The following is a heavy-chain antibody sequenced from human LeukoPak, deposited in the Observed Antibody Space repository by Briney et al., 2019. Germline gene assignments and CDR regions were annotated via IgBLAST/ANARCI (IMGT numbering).Heavy chain of an antibody. CDR2: ISAYNGNT. J-gene: IGHJ4*02. V-gene: IGHV1-18*01. D-gene: IGHD6-13*01. Sequence: GASVKVSCKASGGTFSSYAISWVRQAPGQGLEWMGWISAYNGNTNYAQKLQGRVTMTTDTSTSTAYMELRSLRSDDTAVYYCARRASSWYFDYWGQGTLVTVSS. CDR1: GGTFSSYA. CDR3: ARRASSWYFDY.